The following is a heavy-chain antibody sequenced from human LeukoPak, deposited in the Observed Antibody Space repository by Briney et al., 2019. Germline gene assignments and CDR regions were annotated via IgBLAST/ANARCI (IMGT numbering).Heavy chain of an antibody. Sequence: SETLSLTCSVSNYSLKRGYYWGWIRQPPGKGLEWIGNIYHTGYSYSNPSLKSRVSLSVDTSKNQFSLKLSSVTAADTAVYYCARHELYYYDSSGPFDYWGQGTLVTVSS. V-gene: IGHV4-38-2*02. CDR2: IYHTGYS. CDR1: NYSLKRGYY. CDR3: ARHELYYYDSSGPFDY. J-gene: IGHJ4*02. D-gene: IGHD3-22*01.